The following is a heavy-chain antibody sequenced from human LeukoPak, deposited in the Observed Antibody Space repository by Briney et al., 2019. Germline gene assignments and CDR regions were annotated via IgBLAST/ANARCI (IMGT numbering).Heavy chain of an antibody. CDR3: AKDGRRYCSGGSCYSFDY. Sequence: GGSLRLSCAASGFTFSSYAMNWVRQAPGKGLEWVSATSHSGGSTYYADSVKGRFTISRDNSKNTLYLQMNSLRAEDTAVYYCAKDGRRYCSGGSCYSFDYWGQGTLVTVSS. CDR1: GFTFSSYA. J-gene: IGHJ4*02. V-gene: IGHV3-23*01. CDR2: TSHSGGST. D-gene: IGHD2-15*01.